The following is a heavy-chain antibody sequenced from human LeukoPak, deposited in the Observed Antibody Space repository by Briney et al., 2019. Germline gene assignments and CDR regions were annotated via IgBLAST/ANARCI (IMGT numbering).Heavy chain of an antibody. V-gene: IGHV4-30-4*01. CDR3: GRESRIVGTTSVWYYFDY. Sequence: SSQTLSLTCTVSGGSISSGDYYWSWIRQPPGKGLEWNGFIYHTGSFHYYPSLKSRVTISVDTSKNQFSLNLRSVTGADTAVYFCGRESRIVGTTSVWYYFDYWGQGTLVTVSS. CDR1: GGSISSGDYY. J-gene: IGHJ4*02. D-gene: IGHD1-26*01. CDR2: IYHTGSF.